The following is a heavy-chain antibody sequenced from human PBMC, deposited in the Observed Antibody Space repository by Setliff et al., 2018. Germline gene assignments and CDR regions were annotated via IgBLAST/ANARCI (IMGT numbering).Heavy chain of an antibody. J-gene: IGHJ2*01. Sequence: KPSETLSLTCSVSNFSVTTVYYWGWVRQPPGKGLEWIANVYYSGSTFYSPSLQSRVTMSVDTAKNQFSLNLHSVTAADTAVYYCVRTSTRRYFDLWGRGTLVTVSS. CDR3: VRTSTRRYFDL. CDR1: NFSVTTVYY. D-gene: IGHD2-2*01. CDR2: VYYSGST. V-gene: IGHV4-38-2*01.